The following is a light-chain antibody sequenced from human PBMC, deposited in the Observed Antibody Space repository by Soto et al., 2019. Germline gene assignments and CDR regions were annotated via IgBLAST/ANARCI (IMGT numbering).Light chain of an antibody. J-gene: IGKJ1*01. CDR1: QSVSSN. Sequence: EIVMTQSPATLSVSPGERATLSCRASQSVSSNLAWYQQKPGQAPRLLIYGASTRATGIPARFSGSGSGTEFTLTISSLQSEDFAVYYCQKYNKWPLWTFGQGNKVDIX. V-gene: IGKV3-15*01. CDR3: QKYNKWPLWT. CDR2: GAS.